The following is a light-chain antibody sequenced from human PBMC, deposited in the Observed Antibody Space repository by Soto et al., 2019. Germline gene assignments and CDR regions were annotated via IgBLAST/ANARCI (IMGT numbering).Light chain of an antibody. CDR1: QSVSSK. CDR2: FAS. Sequence: EIVMTQSPATLSVSPGERATLSCRASQSVSSKLAWFQQKPGQAPRLLIYFASTRATGIPARFSGSGSGTEFTLTICSLHSEDFAVYYCQQYNNWPHTFGQGTKLEIK. V-gene: IGKV3-15*01. CDR3: QQYNNWPHT. J-gene: IGKJ2*01.